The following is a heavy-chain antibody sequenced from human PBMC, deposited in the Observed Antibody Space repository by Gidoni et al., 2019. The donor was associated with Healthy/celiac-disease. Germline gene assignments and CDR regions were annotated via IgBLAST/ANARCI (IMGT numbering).Heavy chain of an antibody. CDR3: AGRSSWHGAPHYYYGMDV. D-gene: IGHD6-13*01. J-gene: IGHJ6*02. CDR1: GDSVSSNSAA. CDR2: TYYRSKWYN. Sequence: QVQLQQSGPGLVKPSQTLSLTCAISGDSVSSNSAAWNWIRQSPSRGLEWLGRTYYRSKWYNDYAVSVKSRITINPDTSKNQFSLQLNSVTPEDTAVYYCAGRSSWHGAPHYYYGMDVWGQGTTVTVSS. V-gene: IGHV6-1*01.